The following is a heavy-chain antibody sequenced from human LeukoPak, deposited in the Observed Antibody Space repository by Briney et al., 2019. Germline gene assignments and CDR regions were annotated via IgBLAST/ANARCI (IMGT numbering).Heavy chain of an antibody. Sequence: GGSLRLSCAASGFTFDDYAMHWVRQAPGKGLEWVSVIYSGGSTYYADSVKGRFTISRDNSKNTPYLQMNSLRAEDTAVYYCARYGNGAWLAHYAFDSWGQGTMVTVSS. J-gene: IGHJ3*02. CDR1: GFTFDDYA. V-gene: IGHV3-66*01. CDR3: ARYGNGAWLAHYAFDS. CDR2: IYSGGST. D-gene: IGHD6-19*01.